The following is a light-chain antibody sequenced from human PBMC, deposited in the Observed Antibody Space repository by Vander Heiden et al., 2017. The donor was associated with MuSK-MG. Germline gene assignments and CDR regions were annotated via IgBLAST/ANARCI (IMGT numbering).Light chain of an antibody. CDR1: ALPKQY. Sequence: SYELTQPPSVSVSPGQTARITCSGDALPKQYTYWYQQKSGQAPVLVIYKDSERPSGIPERFSGSSSGTTVTLTISGAQAEDEAEYYCQSADSSSTYRGVVFGGGTKLTVL. V-gene: IGLV3-25*03. J-gene: IGLJ2*01. CDR2: KDS. CDR3: QSADSSSTYRGVV.